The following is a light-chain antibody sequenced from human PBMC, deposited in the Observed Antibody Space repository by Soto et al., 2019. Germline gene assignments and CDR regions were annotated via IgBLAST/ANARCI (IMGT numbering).Light chain of an antibody. J-gene: IGLJ1*01. CDR2: CNN. CDR3: ATWDDSLNVFYV. CDR1: NSNIGTNV. Sequence: QSVLTQPPSASGAPGQRVTISCSGSNSNIGTNVVNWYQQLPGSAPRFLISCNNHRPSGVPDRFSASKSGTSASLAISGLQSEDEGEYYCATWDDSLNVFYVFGTGTKLTVL. V-gene: IGLV1-44*01.